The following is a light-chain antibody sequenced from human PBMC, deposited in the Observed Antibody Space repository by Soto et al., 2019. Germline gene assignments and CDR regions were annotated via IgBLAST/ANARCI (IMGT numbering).Light chain of an antibody. J-gene: IGKJ1*01. V-gene: IGKV3-20*01. Sequence: EIVLTQSPGTLSLSPGERATLSCRASQSVRSSYLAWYQQKPGQAPRLFIYGASSRAPGIPDRFSGSGSGTDSTLTISRLEPEDFAVYYCQQYGTSPPTFGQGTKVAIK. CDR1: QSVRSSY. CDR2: GAS. CDR3: QQYGTSPPT.